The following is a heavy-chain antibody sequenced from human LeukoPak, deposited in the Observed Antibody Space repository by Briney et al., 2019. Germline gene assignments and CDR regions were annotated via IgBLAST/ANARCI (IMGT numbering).Heavy chain of an antibody. J-gene: IGHJ5*02. Sequence: GGSLRLSCAASGFTVSNNYMNWVRQAPGKGLEWVSYISSSSGTIYYADSVKGRLTISRDNAKNSLYLQMNSLRAEDTAVYYCARDGSGSIRGWFDPWGQGTLVTVSS. CDR3: ARDGSGSIRGWFDP. CDR2: ISSSSGTI. V-gene: IGHV3-48*01. CDR1: GFTVSNNY. D-gene: IGHD1-26*01.